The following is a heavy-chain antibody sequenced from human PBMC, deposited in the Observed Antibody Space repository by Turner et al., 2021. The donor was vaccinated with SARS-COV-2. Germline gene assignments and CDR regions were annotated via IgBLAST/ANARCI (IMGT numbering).Heavy chain of an antibody. D-gene: IGHD3-10*01. CDR2: IIPILGRA. J-gene: IGHJ1*01. V-gene: IGHV1-69*04. CDR1: GRTFSSYA. CDR3: ARAMVRGVNAYAEYFQH. Sequence: QVQLVQSEAEVKKPGASVDVSGKASGRTFSSYAISWVRQAPGKGLEWVGRIIPILGRAKYAQKVQGRVTITADKSTSTAYMEMSSLRSEDTAVYYCARAMVRGVNAYAEYFQHWGQGTLVTVSS.